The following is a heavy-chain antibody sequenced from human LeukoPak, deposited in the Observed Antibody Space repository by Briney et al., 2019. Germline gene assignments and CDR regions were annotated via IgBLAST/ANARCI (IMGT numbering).Heavy chain of an antibody. CDR1: GGSISSYY. CDR3: ARPSYYDSSGYADAFDI. CDR2: IYYSGST. J-gene: IGHJ3*02. Sequence: PSETLSLTCTVSGGSISSYYWSWIRQPPGKGLEWIGYIYYSGSTNYNPSLKSRVTISVDTPKNQFSLKLSSVTAADTAVYYCARPSYYDSSGYADAFDIWGQGTMVTVSS. D-gene: IGHD3-22*01. V-gene: IGHV4-59*01.